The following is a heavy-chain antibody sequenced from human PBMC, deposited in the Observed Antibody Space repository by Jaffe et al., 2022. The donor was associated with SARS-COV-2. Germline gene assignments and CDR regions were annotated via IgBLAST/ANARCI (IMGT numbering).Heavy chain of an antibody. V-gene: IGHV4-39*01. CDR2: IYYSGST. Sequence: QLQLQESGPGLVKPSETLSLTCTVSGGPISSSSYYWGWIRQPPGKGLEWIGSIYYSGSTYYNPSLKSRVTISVDTSKNQFSLKLSSVTAADTAVYYCARHQTPHYCSGGSCYSLWFDPWGQGTLVTVSS. J-gene: IGHJ5*02. CDR3: ARHQTPHYCSGGSCYSLWFDP. CDR1: GGPISSSSYY. D-gene: IGHD2-15*01.